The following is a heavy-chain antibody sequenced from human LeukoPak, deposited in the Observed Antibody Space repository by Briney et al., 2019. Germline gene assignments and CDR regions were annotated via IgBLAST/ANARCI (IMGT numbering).Heavy chain of an antibody. CDR2: IIPIFGTA. CDR1: GGTFSSYA. D-gene: IGHD1-26*01. Sequence: ASVKVSCKASGGTFSSYAISWVRQAPGQGLEWMGGIIPIFGTANYAQKFQGRVTITADESTSTAYMELSSLRSEDTAVYYCARDFIVGATATEYFQHWGQGTLVTVSS. CDR3: ARDFIVGATATEYFQH. J-gene: IGHJ1*01. V-gene: IGHV1-69*13.